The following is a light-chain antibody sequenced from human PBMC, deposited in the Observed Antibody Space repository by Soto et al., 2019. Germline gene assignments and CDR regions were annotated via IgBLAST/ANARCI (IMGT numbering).Light chain of an antibody. J-gene: IGKJ1*01. CDR1: QSMSTW. CDR2: DAS. CDR3: QQYNSYSRT. Sequence: DIQMTQSPSTLSASVGDRVTITCRASQSMSTWLAWYQQKPGTAPKLLIYDASSLKSGVPSRFSGSGSGTEFTLTISSLQPDDFATYYCQQYNSYSRTFGQGTKVDIK. V-gene: IGKV1-5*01.